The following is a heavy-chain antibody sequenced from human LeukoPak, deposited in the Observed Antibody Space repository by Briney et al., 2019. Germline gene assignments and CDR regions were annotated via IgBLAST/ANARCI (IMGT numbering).Heavy chain of an antibody. CDR1: GDSEFIFSAYA. Sequence: GGSLRLSCEASGDSEFIFSAYAVSCVRQAPGKGREWVSAISGSGGGTYYADSAKGRFTISRDNTKNTLYLQMNRLRVEESAVDYCARSILAVTGTPRRRFDPWGQGTLVTVSS. CDR2: ISGSGGGT. D-gene: IGHD1-1*01. J-gene: IGHJ5*02. CDR3: ARSILAVTGTPRRRFDP. V-gene: IGHV3-23*01.